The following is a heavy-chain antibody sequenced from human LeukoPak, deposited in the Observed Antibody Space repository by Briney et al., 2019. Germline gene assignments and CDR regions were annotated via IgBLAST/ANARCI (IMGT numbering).Heavy chain of an antibody. CDR1: GFTFSSYA. CDR2: ICGIGGST. J-gene: IGHJ4*02. V-gene: IGHV3-23*01. D-gene: IGHD2-15*01. CDR3: AKDLLTPYFDY. Sequence: GRSLRPSSAASGFTFSSYAMSSGCQAPGKGLGRVLGICGIGGSTYYADSVKDRFTISRDNSKNTLYLQINSLRAEDTTVYYWAKDLLTPYFDYWGQGTRDSVSS.